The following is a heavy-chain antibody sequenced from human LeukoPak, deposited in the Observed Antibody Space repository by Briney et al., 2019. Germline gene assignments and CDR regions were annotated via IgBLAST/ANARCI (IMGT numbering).Heavy chain of an antibody. J-gene: IGHJ4*02. CDR1: GYTFTSYG. Sequence: ASVKVSCKASGYTFTSYGISWVRQAPGQGLEWMGWISAYNGNTNYAQKLQGRVTMTTDTSTSTAYMELRSLRSDDTAVYYCARDSYSSGWYPKDYWGQGTLVTVSS. CDR2: ISAYNGNT. CDR3: ARDSYSSGWYPKDY. V-gene: IGHV1-18*01. D-gene: IGHD6-19*01.